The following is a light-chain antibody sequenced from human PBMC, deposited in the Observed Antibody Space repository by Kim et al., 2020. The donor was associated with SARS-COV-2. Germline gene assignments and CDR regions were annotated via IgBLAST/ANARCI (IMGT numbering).Light chain of an antibody. CDR2: AKN. CDR1: SLRSYY. V-gene: IGLV3-19*01. J-gene: IGLJ2*01. Sequence: VALGQTVRITCQGDSLRSYYATGYQQKPGQAPILLIYAKNNRPSGIPDRFSGSSSGNTASLTITGAQAEDEADYYCNSRDTNDNVVFGGGTSLTVL. CDR3: NSRDTNDNVV.